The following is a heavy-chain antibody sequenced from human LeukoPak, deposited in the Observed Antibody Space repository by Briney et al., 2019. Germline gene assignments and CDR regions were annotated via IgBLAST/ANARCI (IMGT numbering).Heavy chain of an antibody. V-gene: IGHV4-30-4*02. J-gene: IGHJ3*02. D-gene: IGHD1-26*01. CDR1: GGSISSGDYY. Sequence: SETLSLTCTVSGGSISSGDYYWSWIRQPPGKGLEWIGYIYYSGSTYYNPSLKSRVTISVDTSKNQFSLKLSSVTAADTAVYYCARFTAYSGSSPAAFDIWGQGTMVTVSS. CDR2: IYYSGST. CDR3: ARFTAYSGSSPAAFDI.